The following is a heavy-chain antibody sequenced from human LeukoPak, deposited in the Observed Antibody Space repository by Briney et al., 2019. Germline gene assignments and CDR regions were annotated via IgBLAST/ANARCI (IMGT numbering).Heavy chain of an antibody. CDR1: GFTFSNYW. CDR3: ARRATVTRPLTA. D-gene: IGHD4-17*01. Sequence: PGGSLRLPCASSGFTFSNYWMSWVRQAPGKGLEWVANIKQDGSEKYYVDSVKGRFTISRDNAKNSLYPQMNSLRAEDTAVYYCARRATVTRPLTAWGQGTLVTVSS. CDR2: IKQDGSEK. V-gene: IGHV3-7*05. J-gene: IGHJ5*02.